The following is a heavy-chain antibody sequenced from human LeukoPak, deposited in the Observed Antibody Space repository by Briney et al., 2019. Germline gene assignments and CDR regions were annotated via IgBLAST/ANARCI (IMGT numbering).Heavy chain of an antibody. CDR2: INHSGST. Sequence: SETLSLTCAVYGGSFSGYYWSWIRQPPGKGLEWIGEINHSGSTNYNPSLKSRVTISVDTSKNQFSLKLSSVTAADTAVYYCARRHSSWCFDYWGQETLVTVSS. CDR1: GGSFSGYY. CDR3: ARRHSSWCFDY. J-gene: IGHJ4*02. D-gene: IGHD6-13*01. V-gene: IGHV4-34*01.